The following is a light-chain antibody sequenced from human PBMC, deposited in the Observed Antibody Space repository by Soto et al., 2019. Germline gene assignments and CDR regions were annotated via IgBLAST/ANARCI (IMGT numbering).Light chain of an antibody. J-gene: IGLJ1*01. CDR2: EVN. CDR3: NSYAGWIYV. V-gene: IGLV2-8*01. CDR1: SSDVGGYNY. Sequence: QSALTQPPSASGSPGQSVTISCTGTSSDVGGYNYVSWYQHHPGKAPKLIIFEVNKRPSGVPDRFSGSKFGNTASLTVSGLQAEDEADHYCNSYAGWIYVFGTGTKLTVL.